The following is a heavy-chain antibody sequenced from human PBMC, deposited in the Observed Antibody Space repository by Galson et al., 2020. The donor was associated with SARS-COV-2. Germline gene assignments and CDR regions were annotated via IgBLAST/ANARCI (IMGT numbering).Heavy chain of an antibody. CDR3: ARDAPDRSGDWYFDL. CDR2: ITSGSDIK. J-gene: IGHJ2*01. Sequence: GESLKISCAASGFTFSRHTMNWVRQAPGKGLEWVSYITSGSDIKYYANSVRGRFTISRDNAKNSLYLQMNSLRDEDTGVYYWARDAPDRSGDWYFDLWGRGILVTVSS. CDR1: GFTFSRHT. V-gene: IGHV3-48*02.